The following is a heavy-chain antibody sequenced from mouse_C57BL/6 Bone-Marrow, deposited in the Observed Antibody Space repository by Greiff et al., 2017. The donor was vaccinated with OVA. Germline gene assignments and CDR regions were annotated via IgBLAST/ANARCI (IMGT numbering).Heavy chain of an antibody. CDR2: INTNNGGT. V-gene: IGHV1-18*01. J-gene: IGHJ3*01. CDR3: ERGGDYDYDGGAWFAY. CDR1: GYTFTDYN. Sequence: VQLQQSGPELAKPGASVKIPCKASGYTFTDYNMDWVKQSHGKSLEWIGDINTNNGGTIYNQKVKGKATLTVDKSSSTAYMELRSLTSEETAVYYCERGGDYDYDGGAWFAYWGQGTLVTVSA. D-gene: IGHD2-4*01.